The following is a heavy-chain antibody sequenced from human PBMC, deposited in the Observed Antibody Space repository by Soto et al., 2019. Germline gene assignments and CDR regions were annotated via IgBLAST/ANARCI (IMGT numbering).Heavy chain of an antibody. CDR2: IRSKAYGGTT. V-gene: IGHV3-49*03. J-gene: IGHJ4*02. CDR1: GFTFGDYA. CDR3: TSPYDYDSSGYYS. Sequence: PGGSLRLSCTASGFTFGDYAMSWFRQAPGKGLEWVGFIRSKAYGGTTEYAASVKGRFTISRDDSKSIAYLQMNNLKTEDTAVYYCTSPYDYDSSGYYSWGQGTLVTVS. D-gene: IGHD3-22*01.